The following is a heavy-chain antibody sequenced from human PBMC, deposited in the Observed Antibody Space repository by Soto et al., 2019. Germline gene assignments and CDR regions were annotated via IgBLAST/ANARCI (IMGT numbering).Heavy chain of an antibody. V-gene: IGHV4-61*01. CDR3: ARGLDYVGFDY. CDR1: GDSVSSGSYY. D-gene: IGHD4-17*01. J-gene: IGHJ4*02. Sequence: PSETLSLTCIVSGDSVSSGSYYWSWIRQPPGKGLEWIGYIYYRGSTNYNPSLKSRVTISIDTSRNQFSLKLNSVTAADTALYYCARGLDYVGFDYWGQGTLVT. CDR2: IYYRGST.